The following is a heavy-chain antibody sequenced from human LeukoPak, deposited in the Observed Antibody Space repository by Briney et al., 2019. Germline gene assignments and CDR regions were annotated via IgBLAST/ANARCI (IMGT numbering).Heavy chain of an antibody. V-gene: IGHV1-2*02. CDR3: ARAKEATTVVSPDYFDY. CDR1: GYTFTDHF. Sequence: ASVKVSCKASGYTFTDHFIHWLRQAPGQGLEWVGWINPNTGDTDYARKFQGRVTMTRDTSITTAYMDLRRLRSDDTAVYYCARAKEATTVVSPDYFDYWSQGTQVTVSS. J-gene: IGHJ4*02. CDR2: INPNTGDT. D-gene: IGHD4-23*01.